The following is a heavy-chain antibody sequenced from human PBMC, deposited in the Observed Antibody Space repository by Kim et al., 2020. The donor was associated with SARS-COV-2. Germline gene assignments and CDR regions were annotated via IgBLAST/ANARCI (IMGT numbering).Heavy chain of an antibody. CDR3: ARKRYTPLYCSGGSCYRYYFDY. V-gene: IGHV4-39*01. J-gene: IGHJ4*02. D-gene: IGHD2-15*01. CDR2: IYYSGST. CDR1: GGSISSSSYY. Sequence: SETLSLTCTVSGGSISSSSYYWGWIRQPPGKGLEWIGSIYYSGSTYYNPSLKSRVTISVDTSKNQYSLKLSSVTAADTAVYYCARKRYTPLYCSGGSCYRYYFDYGGQETLVTVSS.